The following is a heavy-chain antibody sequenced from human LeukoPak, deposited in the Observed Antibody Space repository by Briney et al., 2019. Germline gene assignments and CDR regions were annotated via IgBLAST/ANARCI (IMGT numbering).Heavy chain of an antibody. J-gene: IGHJ5*01. V-gene: IGHV1-2*02. D-gene: IGHD3-16*01. CDR2: INPHGGVT. CDR1: GYTFTDYY. CDR3: ARERTPIALKIMIIFDS. Sequence: ASVKVSRKASGYTFTDYYIHWVRQAPGPGLEWMASINPHGGVTNSAQEFQGRVTVTRDASISTAYLELSGLRSDDTAVYYCARERTPIALKIMIIFDSWGQGTLITVSS.